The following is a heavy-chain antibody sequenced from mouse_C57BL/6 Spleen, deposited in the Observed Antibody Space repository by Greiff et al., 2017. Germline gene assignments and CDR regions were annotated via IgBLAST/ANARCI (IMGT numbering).Heavy chain of an antibody. V-gene: IGHV8-8*01. CDR2: IWWDDDK. J-gene: IGHJ4*01. Sequence: QVTLKESGPGILQPSQTLSLTCSFSGFSLSTFGMGVGWIRQPSGKGLEWLAHIWWDDDKYYNPALKSRLTISKDTSKNQVFLKIANVDTADTATYYCARMEIYYGIPYAMDYWGQGTSVTVSS. CDR1: GFSLSTFGMG. D-gene: IGHD2-1*01. CDR3: ARMEIYYGIPYAMDY.